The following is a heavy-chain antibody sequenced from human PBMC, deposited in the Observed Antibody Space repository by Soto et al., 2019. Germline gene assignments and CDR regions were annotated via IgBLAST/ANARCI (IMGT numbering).Heavy chain of an antibody. CDR3: AKEGTGSRGPFVDY. D-gene: IGHD1-1*01. CDR2: VSGSGDKT. V-gene: IGHV3-23*01. CDR1: GFMFSRSA. J-gene: IGHJ4*02. Sequence: GSLRLSCAVSGFMFSRSAMSWVRQAPGQGLEWVSAVSGSGDKTWYADSVKGRFTISRDNSRNSLYLQMNSLRPEDTAVYYCAKEGTGSRGPFVDYWGQGTLVTVS.